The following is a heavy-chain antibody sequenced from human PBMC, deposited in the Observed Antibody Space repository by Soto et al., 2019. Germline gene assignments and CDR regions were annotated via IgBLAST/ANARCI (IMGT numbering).Heavy chain of an antibody. V-gene: IGHV3-72*01. CDR3: VRNLASGGTYYIDY. D-gene: IGHD1-26*01. CDR2: VRDKANGYTT. CDR1: GFTFSSYA. Sequence: GGSLRLSCAASGFTFSSYAMSWVRQAPGKGLEWIGRVRDKANGYTTEYAASVRGRFTVSRDDSKNSLDLQMNSLQIEDTAMYYCVRNLASGGTYYIDYWGQGTLVTVSS. J-gene: IGHJ4*02.